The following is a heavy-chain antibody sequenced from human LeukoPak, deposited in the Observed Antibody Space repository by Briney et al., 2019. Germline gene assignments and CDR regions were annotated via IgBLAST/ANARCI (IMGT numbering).Heavy chain of an antibody. Sequence: PGGSLRLSCAASGFTFSSYAMSWVRQAPGKGLEWVSAISGSGGSTYYADSVKGRFTISRDNSKNTLYLQMNSPRAEDTAVYYCAKMQQWLVRSPCDYWGQGTLVTVSS. CDR2: ISGSGGST. CDR3: AKMQQWLVRSPCDY. CDR1: GFTFSSYA. V-gene: IGHV3-23*01. J-gene: IGHJ4*02. D-gene: IGHD6-19*01.